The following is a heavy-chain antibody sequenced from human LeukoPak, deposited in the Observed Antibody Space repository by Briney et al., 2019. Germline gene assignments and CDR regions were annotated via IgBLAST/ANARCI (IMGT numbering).Heavy chain of an antibody. Sequence: GGSLRLSCAASGFTFSSCTMHWVHQAPGKGLEWVAVIWYDGSNKYYADSVKDRFTISRDNSKNTLYLQMSSLRAEDTAVYYCARDTGYTNGHASDYWGQGTLVTVSS. CDR3: ARDTGYTNGHASDY. CDR2: IWYDGSNK. D-gene: IGHD2-8*01. J-gene: IGHJ4*02. V-gene: IGHV3-33*01. CDR1: GFTFSSCT.